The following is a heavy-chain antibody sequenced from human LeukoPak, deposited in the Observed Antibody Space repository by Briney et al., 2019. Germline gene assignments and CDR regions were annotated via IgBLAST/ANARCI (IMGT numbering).Heavy chain of an antibody. CDR3: ARGGYCSSTSCYADKYNWFDP. J-gene: IGHJ5*02. Sequence: GGSLRLSCAASGFTFSSYWMYWVRQAPGKGLVWVTRINSDGSSTSYADSVKGRFTISRDNAKNTLYLQMNSLRAEDTAVYYCARGGYCSSTSCYADKYNWFDPWGQGTLVTVSS. D-gene: IGHD2-2*01. CDR1: GFTFSSYW. V-gene: IGHV3-74*01. CDR2: INSDGSST.